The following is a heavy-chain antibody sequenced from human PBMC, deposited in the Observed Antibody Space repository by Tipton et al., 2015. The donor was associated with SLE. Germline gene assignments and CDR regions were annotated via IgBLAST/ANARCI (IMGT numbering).Heavy chain of an antibody. Sequence: PLRLSCAASGFTFSSYAMSWVRQAPGKGLEWVSAISGSGGSTYYADSVKGRFTISRDNSKNTLYLQMNSLRAEDTAVYYCAKVRVLYYYDSSGYSDWGQGTLVTVSS. CDR1: GFTFSSYA. D-gene: IGHD3-22*01. J-gene: IGHJ4*02. V-gene: IGHV3-23*01. CDR2: ISGSGGST. CDR3: AKVRVLYYYDSSGYSD.